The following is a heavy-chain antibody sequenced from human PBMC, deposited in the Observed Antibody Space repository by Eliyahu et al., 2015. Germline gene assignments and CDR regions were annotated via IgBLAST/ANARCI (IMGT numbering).Heavy chain of an antibody. Sequence: QVQLQESGPGLVKPSETLSLTCAVSGYSISSGYYWGWIRQPPGKGLEWIGSIYHSGSTYYNPSLKSRVTISVDTSKNQFSLKLSSVTAADTAVYYCARDDGSSGYCDYWGQGTLVTVSS. D-gene: IGHD3-22*01. V-gene: IGHV4-38-2*02. J-gene: IGHJ4*02. CDR3: ARDDGSSGYCDY. CDR1: GYSISSGYY. CDR2: IYHSGST.